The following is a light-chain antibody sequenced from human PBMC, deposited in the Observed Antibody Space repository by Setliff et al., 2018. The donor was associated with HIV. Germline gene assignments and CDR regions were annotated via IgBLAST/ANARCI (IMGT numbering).Light chain of an antibody. CDR3: SSYTSSSTLV. Sequence: VLTQPASVSGSPGQSVTISCTGTSSDVGGYPYVSWYQQYPGKVPKLMIYEVSNRPSGVSNRFSGSKSANMASLTISGLQAEDEADYYCSSYTSSSTLVFGTGTKVTVL. CDR2: EVS. V-gene: IGLV2-14*01. CDR1: SSDVGGYPY. J-gene: IGLJ1*01.